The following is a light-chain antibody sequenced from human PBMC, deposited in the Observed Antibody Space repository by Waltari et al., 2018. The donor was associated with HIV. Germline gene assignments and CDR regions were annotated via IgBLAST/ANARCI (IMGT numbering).Light chain of an antibody. J-gene: IGKJ2*01. CDR3: QQATTFPHT. CDR2: EAS. V-gene: IGKV1-12*01. Sequence: IQMTQSPYYVSESVGGGVSISCRARQNSGQSLAWYQLKPVKAPKLVGYEASRLNDGVPARFHGTGSRSNFTRDINNLQSEDFATYVCQQATTFPHTFG. CDR1: QNSGQS.